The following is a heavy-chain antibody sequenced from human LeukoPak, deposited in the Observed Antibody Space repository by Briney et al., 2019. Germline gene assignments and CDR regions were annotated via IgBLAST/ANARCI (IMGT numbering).Heavy chain of an antibody. V-gene: IGHV3-23*01. CDR1: GFTFSIHA. CDR3: AKDWIPYNRVFDCFDF. Sequence: PGGSLRLSCAGSGFTFSIHAMSWVRQAPGKGLEWVSTIGGGDTYYADSVKGRFTISRDDSQSTGHLQMNSLRAEDTAVYYCAKDWIPYNRVFDCFDFWGQGPLVTVSS. J-gene: IGHJ4*02. D-gene: IGHD1-1*01. CDR2: IGGGDT.